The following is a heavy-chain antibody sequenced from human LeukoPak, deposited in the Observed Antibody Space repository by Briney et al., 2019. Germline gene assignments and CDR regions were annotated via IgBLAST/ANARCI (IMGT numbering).Heavy chain of an antibody. D-gene: IGHD2-15*01. J-gene: IGHJ4*02. V-gene: IGHV4-38-2*01. CDR3: ARPAATGYYFDY. CDR1: GYSISSGYY. CDR2: IYHSGNT. Sequence: PSETLSLTCAVSGYSISSGYYWGWIRQPPGKVLEWIGSIYHSGNTYYNPSLKSRVTISVDTSKNQFSLKLSSVTAADTAVYYCARPAATGYYFDYWGQGTLVTVSS.